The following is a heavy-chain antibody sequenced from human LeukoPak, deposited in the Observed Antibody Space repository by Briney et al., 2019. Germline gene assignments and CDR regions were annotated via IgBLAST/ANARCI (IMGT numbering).Heavy chain of an antibody. CDR1: GFTFSSYA. CDR2: VSGNGGRT. Sequence: PGGSLRLSCAASGFTFSSYAMNWVRQVPGKGLEWVSGVSGNGGRTDYADSVKGRFTISRGNSKNSLFLQMNSLRAEDTAIYYCAKGVSGHYDILTGNDYWGQGTLVTVSS. V-gene: IGHV3-23*01. D-gene: IGHD3-9*01. J-gene: IGHJ4*02. CDR3: AKGVSGHYDILTGNDY.